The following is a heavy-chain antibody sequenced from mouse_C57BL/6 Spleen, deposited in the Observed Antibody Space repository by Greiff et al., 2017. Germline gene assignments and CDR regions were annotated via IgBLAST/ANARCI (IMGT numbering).Heavy chain of an antibody. J-gene: IGHJ4*01. V-gene: IGHV5-9*01. CDR2: ISGGGGNT. D-gene: IGHD2-12*01. Sequence: DVMLVESGGGLVKPGGSLKLSCAASGFTFSSYTMSWVRQTPEKRLEWVATISGGGGNTYYPDSVKGRFTISRDNAKNTLYLQMSSLRSEDTALYYCARKGNYSLYYYAMDYWGQGTSVTVSS. CDR3: ARKGNYSLYYYAMDY. CDR1: GFTFSSYT.